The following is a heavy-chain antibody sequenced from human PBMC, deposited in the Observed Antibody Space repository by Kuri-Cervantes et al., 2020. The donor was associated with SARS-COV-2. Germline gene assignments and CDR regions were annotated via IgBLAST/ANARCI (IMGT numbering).Heavy chain of an antibody. D-gene: IGHD2/OR15-2a*01. CDR3: AKDLSGVSSSFFFDS. CDR1: GFTFSNYA. J-gene: IGHJ4*02. V-gene: IGHV3-23*01. Sequence: GESLKISCGASGFTFSNYAMSWVRQAPGKGLQWVSTISVSGGSTYYADSVKGRFTISRDNSKNTLYLQMNSLRAEDTAVYYCAKDLSGVSSSFFFDSWGQGTPVTDSS. CDR2: ISVSGGST.